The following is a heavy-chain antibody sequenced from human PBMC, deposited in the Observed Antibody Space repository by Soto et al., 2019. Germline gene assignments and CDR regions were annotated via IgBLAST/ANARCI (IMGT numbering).Heavy chain of an antibody. CDR3: ARAVGGNSLYFDF. Sequence: QVQLVESGGGVVQPGRSLRLSCAASGFTFSSYAMHWVRQAPGKGLEWVAVISYDGNNKYYADSVKGRFTISRDNSKNTLYLQMNSLRAEDTAVYYCARAVGGNSLYFDFWGQGTLVTVSS. V-gene: IGHV3-30-3*01. CDR1: GFTFSSYA. J-gene: IGHJ4*02. D-gene: IGHD2-21*02. CDR2: ISYDGNNK.